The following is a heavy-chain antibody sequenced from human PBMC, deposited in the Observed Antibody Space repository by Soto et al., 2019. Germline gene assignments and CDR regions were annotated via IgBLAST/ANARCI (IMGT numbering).Heavy chain of an antibody. CDR1: GFACTNYG. Sequence: GGALRLSCAASGFACTNYGIHWVRQAPGKGLEWVAHISNDGSKKFYGDSVKGRFTISRDNSENTVYLQMTSLRPDDTAVFYCARDVAMPTGLGLGYWGQGTLVTVSS. CDR3: ARDVAMPTGLGLGY. J-gene: IGHJ4*02. V-gene: IGHV3-30*03. D-gene: IGHD6-19*01. CDR2: ISNDGSKK.